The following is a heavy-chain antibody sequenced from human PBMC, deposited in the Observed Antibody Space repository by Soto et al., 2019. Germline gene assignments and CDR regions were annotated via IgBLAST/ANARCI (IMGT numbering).Heavy chain of an antibody. CDR1: GFTFTSSA. Sequence: SVKVSCKASGFTFTSSAVQWVRQARGQRLEWIGWIVVGSGNTNYAQKFQERVTITRDMSTSTAYMELSSLRSEDTAVYYCAAVTYDSSGHSWFDPWGQGTLVTVSS. J-gene: IGHJ5*02. CDR3: AAVTYDSSGHSWFDP. V-gene: IGHV1-58*01. D-gene: IGHD3-22*01. CDR2: IVVGSGNT.